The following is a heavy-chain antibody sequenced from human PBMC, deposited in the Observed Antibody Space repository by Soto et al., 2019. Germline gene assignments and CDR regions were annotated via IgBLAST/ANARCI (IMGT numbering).Heavy chain of an antibody. J-gene: IGHJ4*02. Sequence: SETLSLTCGVSGGSLSGATYSWNWIRQPPGKGLGWIGYIFPSGTTYYNPSLKSRVTISIDVSKNQFSLSLRSLTAADTAVYYCARSREFDYWSQGTLVTVSS. V-gene: IGHV4-30-2*01. CDR2: IFPSGTT. CDR3: ARSREFDY. CDR1: GGSLSGATYS.